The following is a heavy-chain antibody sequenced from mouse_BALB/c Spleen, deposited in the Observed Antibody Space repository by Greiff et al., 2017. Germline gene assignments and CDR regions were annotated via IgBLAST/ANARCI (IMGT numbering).Heavy chain of an antibody. CDR1: GFTFSSYG. CDR3: ARHNYGNLFAY. V-gene: IGHV5-6*01. J-gene: IGHJ3*01. D-gene: IGHD2-1*01. CDR2: ISSGGSYT. Sequence: EVKLVESGGDLVKPGGSLKLSCAASGFTFSSYGMSWVRQTPDKRLEWVATISSGGSYTYYPDSVKGRFTISRDNAKNTLYLQMSSLKSEDTAMYYCARHNYGNLFAYWGQGTLVTVSA.